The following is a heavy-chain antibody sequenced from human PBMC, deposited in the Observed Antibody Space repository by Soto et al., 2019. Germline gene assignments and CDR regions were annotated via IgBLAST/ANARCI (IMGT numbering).Heavy chain of an antibody. D-gene: IGHD6-6*01. Sequence: SQSLSLTCAISVDSVSSNSAAWSWISQSPSRGLEWLGRTYYRSKWYNDYAVSVKSRITINPDKSKNQFSLQLHSVTPEDTAVYYCAGEEGIEYSTSPGDYWGQQTRVTVSS. CDR3: AGEEGIEYSTSPGDY. CDR1: VDSVSSNSAA. V-gene: IGHV6-1*01. CDR2: TYYRSKWYN. J-gene: IGHJ4*02.